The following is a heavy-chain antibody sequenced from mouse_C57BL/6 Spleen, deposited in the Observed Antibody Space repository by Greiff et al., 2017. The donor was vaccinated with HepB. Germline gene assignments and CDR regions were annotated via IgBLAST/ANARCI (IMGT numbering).Heavy chain of an antibody. CDR3: DRTARIKY. J-gene: IGHJ2*01. CDR2: ISYSGST. D-gene: IGHD1-2*01. CDR1: GYSITSGYG. V-gene: IGHV3-2*02. Sequence: QSGPGLVKPSQSLSLTCTVTGYSITSGYGWNWIRQFPGNKLEWMGYISYSGSTNYNPSLKSRISITRDTSKNQFFLQLNSVTTEDTATYYCDRTARIKYWGQGTTLTVSS.